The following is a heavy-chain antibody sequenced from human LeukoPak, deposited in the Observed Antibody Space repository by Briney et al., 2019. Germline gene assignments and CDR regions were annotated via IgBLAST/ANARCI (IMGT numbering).Heavy chain of an antibody. D-gene: IGHD1-14*01. J-gene: IGHJ4*02. CDR3: AREIVGGFNPGAY. V-gene: IGHV4-4*02. Sequence: PSETLSLTCTVSLDSTTSNFWSWVRQPPGKGLEWIGEIHRSGSTNYNPSLQSRVTISIDRSKNQIDLELSSVTAADTAVYYCAREIVGGFNPGAYWGQGTLVTVSS. CDR2: IHRSGST. CDR1: LDSTTSNF.